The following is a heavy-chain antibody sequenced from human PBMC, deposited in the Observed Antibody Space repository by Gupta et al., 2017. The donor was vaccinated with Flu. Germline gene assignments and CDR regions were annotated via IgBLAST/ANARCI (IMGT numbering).Heavy chain of an antibody. Sequence: QVQLQQWGAGLLKPSETLSLTCAVYGGSFSGYYWSWIRQPPGKGLEWIGEINHSGSTNYTPSLKIRVTISVDTSKNQFSLKLSSVTAADTAVYYCASSYYYDSSGYSPGHYWGQETLVTVSS. CDR2: INHSGST. CDR1: GGSFSGYY. CDR3: ASSYYYDSSGYSPGHY. D-gene: IGHD3-22*01. V-gene: IGHV4-34*01. J-gene: IGHJ4*02.